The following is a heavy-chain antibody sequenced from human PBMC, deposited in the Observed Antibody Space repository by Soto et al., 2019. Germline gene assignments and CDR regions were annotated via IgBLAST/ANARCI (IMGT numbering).Heavy chain of an antibody. CDR1: GFPFSDYY. V-gene: IGHV3-11*05. CDR3: ARDADIWTGSDALDI. D-gene: IGHD3-9*01. Sequence: VQLVESGGGLVEPGGSLRLSCAASGFPFSDYYMSWIRQAPGTGLEGVSYISSSNRYTNYADSVKGRFTISSDNAKNSLYRPMNSLRAEDTAGYDCARDADIWTGSDALDIRGQGTMVTVSA. J-gene: IGHJ3*02. CDR2: ISSSNRYT.